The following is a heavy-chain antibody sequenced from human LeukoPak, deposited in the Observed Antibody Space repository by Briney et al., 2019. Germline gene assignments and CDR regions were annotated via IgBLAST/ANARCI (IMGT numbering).Heavy chain of an antibody. D-gene: IGHD3-3*01. CDR3: ARGRSYDFWSGYRHYFDY. CDR1: GGSFSGDY. CDR2: INHSGST. J-gene: IGHJ4*02. Sequence: SETLSLTCAVYGGSFSGDYWSWIRQPPGKGLEWIGEINHSGSTNYNPPLKSRVTISVDTSKNQFSLKLSSVTAADTAVYYCARGRSYDFWSGYRHYFDYWGQGTLVTVSS. V-gene: IGHV4-34*01.